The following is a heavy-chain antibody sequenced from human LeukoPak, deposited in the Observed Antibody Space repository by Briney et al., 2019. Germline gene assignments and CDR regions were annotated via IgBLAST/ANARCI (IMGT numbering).Heavy chain of an antibody. V-gene: IGHV3-43*02. CDR1: GFTFDDYA. CDR3: ANHAGDDYGGS. Sequence: GGSLRLSCTASGFTFDDYAMHWVRQAPGKGLEWVSLISGDGGSTYYADSVKGRFTISRDNSKNSLYLQMNSLGTEDTALYYCANHAGDDYGGSWGQGTLVTVSS. D-gene: IGHD4-23*01. J-gene: IGHJ5*02. CDR2: ISGDGGST.